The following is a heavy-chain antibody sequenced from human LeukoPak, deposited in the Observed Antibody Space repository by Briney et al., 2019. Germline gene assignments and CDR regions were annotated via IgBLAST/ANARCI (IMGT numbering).Heavy chain of an antibody. CDR3: ARYCSTTSCKSPDAFDI. V-gene: IGHV3-53*01. D-gene: IGHD2-2*01. CDR2: IYSGGSK. CDR1: GFTVSRQY. Sequence: GGSLRLSCAASGFTVSRQYIRWVRLAPGKGLEWVSVIYSGGSKYYADPLKVRFTISIDNPKNIVYLQMNSLRAEDTAVYYCARYCSTTSCKSPDAFDIWGHGTMVTVSS. J-gene: IGHJ3*02.